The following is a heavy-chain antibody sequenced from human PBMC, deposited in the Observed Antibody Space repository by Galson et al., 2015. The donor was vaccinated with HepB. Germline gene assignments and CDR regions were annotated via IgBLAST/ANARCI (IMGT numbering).Heavy chain of an antibody. CDR3: ARATLTWFDP. V-gene: IGHV3-11*01. Sequence: SLRLSCAASGFTFSDYDMSWIRQAPGKGLEWVSYISGSGRTSIFYADSVKGRFTISRDNAKNSLYLQMTSLSAEDTAVYYCARATLTWFDPWGQGTLVTVSS. J-gene: IGHJ5*02. CDR1: GFTFSDYD. CDR2: ISGSGRTSI. D-gene: IGHD2/OR15-2a*01.